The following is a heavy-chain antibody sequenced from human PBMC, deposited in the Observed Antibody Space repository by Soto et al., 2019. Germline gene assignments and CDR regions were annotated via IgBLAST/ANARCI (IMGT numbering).Heavy chain of an antibody. CDR3: AKGVPGIAVAGTGYFQH. CDR1: GFTFSSYA. D-gene: IGHD6-19*01. V-gene: IGHV3-23*01. J-gene: IGHJ1*01. CDR2: ISGSGDST. Sequence: PGESLRLSCAASGFTFSSYAMSWVRQAPGKGLEWVSGISGSGDSTYYADSVKGRFTISRDNSKNTLYLQMNSLRAEDTAVYYCAKGVPGIAVAGTGYFQHWGQGTLVTVSS.